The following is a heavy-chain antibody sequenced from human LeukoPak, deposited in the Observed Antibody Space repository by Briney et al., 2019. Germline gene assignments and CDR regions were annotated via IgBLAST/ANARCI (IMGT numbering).Heavy chain of an antibody. CDR3: ARSRIGSWGYFDY. Sequence: PSETLSLTCTVSGGSISSGGYYWSWIRQHPGKGLEWIGYIYYSGSTYYNPSLKSRVTISVDTSKNQFSLKLSSVTAADTAVYYCARSRIGSWGYFDYWGQGTLVTVSS. CDR2: IYYSGST. J-gene: IGHJ4*02. CDR1: GGSISSGGYY. D-gene: IGHD3-10*01. V-gene: IGHV4-31*03.